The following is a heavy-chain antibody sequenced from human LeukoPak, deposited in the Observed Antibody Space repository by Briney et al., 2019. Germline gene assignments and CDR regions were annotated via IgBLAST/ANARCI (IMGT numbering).Heavy chain of an antibody. J-gene: IGHJ4*02. CDR3: ARQGTKYSSSWYYFDY. CDR2: IYYSGST. D-gene: IGHD6-13*01. Sequence: SETLSLTCTVSGGSISSSSYYWGWIRQPPGKWLEWIGSIYYSGSTYYNPSLKSRVTISVDTSKNQFSLKLSSVTAADTAVYYCARQGTKYSSSWYYFDYWGQGTLVTVSS. CDR1: GGSISSSSYY. V-gene: IGHV4-39*01.